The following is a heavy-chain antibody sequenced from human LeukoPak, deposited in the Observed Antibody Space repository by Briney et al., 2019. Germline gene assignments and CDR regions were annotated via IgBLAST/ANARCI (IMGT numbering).Heavy chain of an antibody. J-gene: IGHJ4*02. CDR2: IYHSGYT. V-gene: IGHV4-39*01. CDR3: ARSSMFRGVTVDY. Sequence: SETLSLTCTVSGGSINSSSSYWGWIRQPPGEALEWIGSIYHSGYTYYNPSLKSRVTISVDTSKSQFSLKLSSVTAADTAVYYCARSSMFRGVTVDYWGQGTLVTVSS. D-gene: IGHD3-10*01. CDR1: GGSINSSSSY.